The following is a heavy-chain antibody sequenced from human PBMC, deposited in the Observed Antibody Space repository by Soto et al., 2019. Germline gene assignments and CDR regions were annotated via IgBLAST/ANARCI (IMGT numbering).Heavy chain of an antibody. V-gene: IGHV3-21*01. CDR1: GFTFSSCS. CDR2: ISSSSSYI. Sequence: PGGSLRLSCAASGFTFSSCSMNWVRQAPGKGLEWVSSISSSSSYIYYADSVKGRFTISRDNAKNSLYLQMNSLRAEDTAVYYCARSDDYDYVWGSYAFDIWGQGTMVTVSS. J-gene: IGHJ3*02. CDR3: ARSDDYDYVWGSYAFDI. D-gene: IGHD3-16*01.